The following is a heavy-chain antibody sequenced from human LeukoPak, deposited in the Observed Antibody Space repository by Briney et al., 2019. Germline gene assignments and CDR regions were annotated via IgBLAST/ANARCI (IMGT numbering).Heavy chain of an antibody. J-gene: IGHJ3*02. D-gene: IGHD4-23*01. Sequence: TSQTLSLTCTVSGGSISSGSYYWSWIRQPAGKGLEWIGRIYTSGSTNYNPSLKSRVTISVDTSKNQFSLKLSSVTAADTAVYYCARDTTVVPGAFDIWGQGTMVTVSS. CDR1: GGSISSGSYY. CDR3: ARDTTVVPGAFDI. CDR2: IYTSGST. V-gene: IGHV4-61*02.